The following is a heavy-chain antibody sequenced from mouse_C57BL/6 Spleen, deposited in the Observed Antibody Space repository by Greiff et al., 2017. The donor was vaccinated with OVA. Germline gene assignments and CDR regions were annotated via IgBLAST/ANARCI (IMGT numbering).Heavy chain of an antibody. CDR3: ARGDVYYGNYEGY. CDR1: GYSITSGYY. Sequence: EVQLQESGPGLVKPSQSLSLTCSVTGYSITSGYYWNWIRQFPGNKLEWMGYISYDGSNNYNPSLKNRISITRDTSKNQFFLKLNSVTTEDTATYYCARGDVYYGNYEGYWGQGTTLTVSS. D-gene: IGHD2-1*01. J-gene: IGHJ2*01. CDR2: ISYDGSN. V-gene: IGHV3-6*01.